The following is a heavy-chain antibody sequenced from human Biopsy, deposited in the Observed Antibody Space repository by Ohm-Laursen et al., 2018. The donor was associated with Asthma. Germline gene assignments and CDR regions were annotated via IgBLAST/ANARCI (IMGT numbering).Heavy chain of an antibody. J-gene: IGHJ5*02. CDR2: IHYSGST. Sequence: SQTLSLTCSVSGASIKTDDHYWSWLRQPPGKGLEWFGFIHYSGSTSYNPSHKGGVTISVDTSNYQYPLKLSSGTAAETADYYGARSSVAASANWFDPWGQGTLVTVSS. CDR1: GASIKTDDHY. D-gene: IGHD6-19*01. V-gene: IGHV4-30-4*01. CDR3: ARSSVAASANWFDP.